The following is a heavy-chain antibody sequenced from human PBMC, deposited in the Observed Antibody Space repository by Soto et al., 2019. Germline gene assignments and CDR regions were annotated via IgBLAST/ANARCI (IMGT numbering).Heavy chain of an antibody. J-gene: IGHJ4*02. CDR3: AKGKTSGWYYFDY. Sequence: LRLSCAASGFTFSNFAMSWVRQAPGRGLEWVSGISASGRDIHYADSVKDRFTVSRDNSKNTLYLQMNSLRAEDTAIYYCAKGKTSGWYYFDYWGQGALVTVSS. D-gene: IGHD6-19*01. CDR1: GFTFSNFA. CDR2: ISASGRDI. V-gene: IGHV3-23*01.